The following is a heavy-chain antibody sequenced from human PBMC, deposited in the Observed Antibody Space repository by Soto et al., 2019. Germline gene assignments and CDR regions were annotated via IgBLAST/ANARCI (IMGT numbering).Heavy chain of an antibody. Sequence: GESLKISCKCSGYTFTDYWIAWVRQMPGKGLEWMGMIYPGDSDTRYSPSFQGQGTISRDNSKNTLYLQMNSLRAEDTAVYYCARDLYCSSTSCQYYYYYYGMDVWGQGTTVTVSS. CDR2: IYPGDSDT. J-gene: IGHJ6*02. CDR3: ARDLYCSSTSCQYYYYYYGMDV. D-gene: IGHD2-2*01. V-gene: IGHV5-51*01. CDR1: GYTFTDYW.